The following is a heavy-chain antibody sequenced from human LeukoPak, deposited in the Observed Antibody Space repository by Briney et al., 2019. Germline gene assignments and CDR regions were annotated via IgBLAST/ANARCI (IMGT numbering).Heavy chain of an antibody. CDR1: GGSFSDYN. V-gene: IGHV4-34*01. J-gene: IGHJ6*03. Sequence: SETLSLTCAVSGGSFSDYNWSWIRQPPGKGLEWIGQINHSGSTNYNPSLKSRVTISVDTSKNQFSLKLSSVTAADTAVYYCARDVAHPTRKYDYVWGSYRYSYYYYMDVWGKGTTVTISS. CDR3: ARDVAHPTRKYDYVWGSYRYSYYYYMDV. CDR2: INHSGST. D-gene: IGHD3-16*02.